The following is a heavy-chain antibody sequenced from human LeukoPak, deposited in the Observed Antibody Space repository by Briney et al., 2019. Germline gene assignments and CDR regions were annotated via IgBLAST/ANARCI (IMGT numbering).Heavy chain of an antibody. Sequence: PSETLSLTCTVSGGSISSSSYYWSWIRQPPGKGLEWIGEINHSGSTNYNPSLKSRVTISVDTSKNQFSLKLSSVTAADTAVYYCARHARKITMVRGANWFDPWGQGTLVTVSS. CDR2: INHSGST. CDR3: ARHARKITMVRGANWFDP. J-gene: IGHJ5*02. CDR1: GGSISSSSYY. D-gene: IGHD3-10*01. V-gene: IGHV4-39*01.